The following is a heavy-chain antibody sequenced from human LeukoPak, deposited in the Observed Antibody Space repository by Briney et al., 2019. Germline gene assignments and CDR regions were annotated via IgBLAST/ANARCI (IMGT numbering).Heavy chain of an antibody. CDR1: GFTFSSYW. D-gene: IGHD3-22*01. V-gene: IGHV3-7*01. CDR3: ASYYDSSGYYRGWFDP. J-gene: IGHJ5*02. CDR2: IKQDGSEK. Sequence: GGSLRLSCAASGFTFSSYWMSWVRQAPGKGLEWVANIKQDGSEKYYVDSVKGRFTISRDNAKNSLYLQMNSLRAEDTAVYYCASYYDSSGYYRGWFDPWGQGTLVTVSS.